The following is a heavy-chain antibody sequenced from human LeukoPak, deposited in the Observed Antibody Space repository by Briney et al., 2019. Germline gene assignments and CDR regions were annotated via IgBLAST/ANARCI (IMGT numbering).Heavy chain of an antibody. CDR3: AREVSYYYDSSGHFDY. V-gene: IGHV4-30-4*01. CDR2: IYYSGST. J-gene: IGHJ4*02. D-gene: IGHD3-22*01. CDR1: GGSISSGDYY. Sequence: SETLSLTWTVSGGSISSGDYYWSWIRQPPGKGLEWIGYIYYSGSTYYNPSLKSRVTISVDTSKNQFSLKLSSVTAADTAVYYCAREVSYYYDSSGHFDYWGQGTLVTVSS.